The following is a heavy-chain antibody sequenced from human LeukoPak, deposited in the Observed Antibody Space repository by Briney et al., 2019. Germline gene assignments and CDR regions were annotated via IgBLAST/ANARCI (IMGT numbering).Heavy chain of an antibody. J-gene: IGHJ3*02. V-gene: IGHV5-51*01. D-gene: IGHD2-15*01. CDR1: GLSFTSYW. CDR2: IYPGDSDT. CDR3: ARRLRGYCSGGSCYDDAFDI. Sequence: GESLKISCKGSGLSFTSYWIGWVRQMPGKGLEWMGIIYPGDSDTRYSPSFQGQVTISADKSISTAYLQWSSLKASDTAMYYCARRLRGYCSGGSCYDDAFDIWGQGTMVTVSS.